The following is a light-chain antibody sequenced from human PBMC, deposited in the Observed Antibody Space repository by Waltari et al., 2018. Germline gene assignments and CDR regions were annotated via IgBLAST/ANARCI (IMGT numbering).Light chain of an antibody. CDR1: QSVGTS. CDR2: DAS. J-gene: IGKJ1*01. Sequence: EIVLTQSPATLSLSAGERAALSCTASQSVGTSLAWYQHQGGQAPRLLIYDASKRAAGIPARFSGSGSGTDFTLTISSLEPEDFAVYYCQQRSSWPRTFGQGTKVEI. V-gene: IGKV3-11*01. CDR3: QQRSSWPRT.